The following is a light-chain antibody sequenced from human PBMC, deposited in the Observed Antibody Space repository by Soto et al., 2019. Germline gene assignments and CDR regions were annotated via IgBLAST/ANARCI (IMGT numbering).Light chain of an antibody. CDR2: KAS. Sequence: DIQMTQSPSTLSASVGDRVTITCRASQSISNWLAWFQQKPGKAPKLLIYKASSLEGGVPSRFSGSGSGTEFTISISGLQPDDFATYYCQQYNSYWTFGQGTKVETK. J-gene: IGKJ1*01. CDR1: QSISNW. V-gene: IGKV1-5*03. CDR3: QQYNSYWT.